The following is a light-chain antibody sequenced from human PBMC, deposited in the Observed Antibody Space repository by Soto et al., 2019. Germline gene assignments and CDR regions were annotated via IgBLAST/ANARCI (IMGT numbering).Light chain of an antibody. CDR3: QQRSNWPPEFT. V-gene: IGKV3-11*01. CDR2: DAS. CDR1: QSVSIY. J-gene: IGKJ3*01. Sequence: EIVLTQSPATLSLSPGERATLSCRASQSVSIYVARYQQKPGQAPRLLIYDASNRAPGVPARFSGSGSGTDFTLTISSLEPEDFAVYYCQQRSNWPPEFTFGPGTKVDIK.